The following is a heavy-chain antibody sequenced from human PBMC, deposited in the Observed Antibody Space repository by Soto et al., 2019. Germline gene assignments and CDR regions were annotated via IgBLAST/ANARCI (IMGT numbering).Heavy chain of an antibody. V-gene: IGHV3-11*01. CDR2: LSRSGNTI. J-gene: IGHJ3*01. CDR1: GFTFGDYE. CDR3: ASRSGWYEAEAFDL. Sequence: QVQLVESGGGLAQPGGSLRLSCAASGFTFGDYEMSWIRQAAGKGPEWVSFLSRSGNTIYYADSVKGRFSISRDNAENSLYLQMESRRVEDTATYFCASRSGWYEAEAFDLWGQGTLVNVSA. D-gene: IGHD6-19*01.